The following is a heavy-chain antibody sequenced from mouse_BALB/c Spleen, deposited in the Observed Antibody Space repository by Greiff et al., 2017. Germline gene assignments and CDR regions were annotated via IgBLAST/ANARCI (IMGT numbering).Heavy chain of an antibody. CDR3: ARWKYGNYFDY. D-gene: IGHD2-10*02. J-gene: IGHJ2*01. CDR2: INPSTGYT. V-gene: IGHV1-7*01. Sequence: QVHVKQSGAELAKPGASVKMSCKASGYTFTSYWMHWVKQRPGQGLEWIGYINPSTGYTEYNQKFKDKATLTADKSSSTAYMQLSSLTSEDSAVYYCARWKYGNYFDYWGQGTTLTVSS. CDR1: GYTFTSYW.